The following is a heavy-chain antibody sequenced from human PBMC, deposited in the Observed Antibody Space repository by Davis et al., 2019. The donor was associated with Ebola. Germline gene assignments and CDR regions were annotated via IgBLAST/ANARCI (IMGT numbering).Heavy chain of an antibody. Sequence: SETLSLTCAVYGGSFSDYNWSWIRQPPGKGLEWIGGISHSGSTNYNPSLKSRVTISRDTSRNQIYLTLTSMTAADTAVYYCARNGLADYWGQGTLVTVSS. CDR2: ISHSGST. J-gene: IGHJ4*02. CDR1: GGSFSDYN. D-gene: IGHD1-14*01. V-gene: IGHV4-34*01. CDR3: ARNGLADY.